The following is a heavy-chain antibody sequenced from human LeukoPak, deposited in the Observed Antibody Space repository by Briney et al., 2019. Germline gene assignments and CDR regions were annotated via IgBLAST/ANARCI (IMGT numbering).Heavy chain of an antibody. Sequence: GGSLRLSCAASGFSLGSFAMSWVRQAPGKGLEWVSTISGGSGKTYYADSVKGRFTISRDNSKNTLYLQMNSLRAEDTVVYYCAKEASSSLGYYYGMDVWGQGTTVTVSS. CDR2: ISGGSGKT. CDR1: GFSLGSFA. CDR3: AKEASSSLGYYYGMDV. D-gene: IGHD3-3*01. J-gene: IGHJ6*02. V-gene: IGHV3-23*01.